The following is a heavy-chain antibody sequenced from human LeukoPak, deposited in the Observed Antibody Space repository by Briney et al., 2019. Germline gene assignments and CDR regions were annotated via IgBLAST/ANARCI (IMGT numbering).Heavy chain of an antibody. CDR1: SGSITRHY. CDR2: IHYAGST. J-gene: IGHJ3*01. CDR3: ARDSVDESTGYYPSGAFDL. V-gene: IGHV4-59*11. Sequence: SETLSLTCTVSSGSITRHYWTWIRQPPGKGLEWIGYIHYAGSTNYNPSLKSRVTISVDTSKKQFSLNMSSVTAADTALYYCARDSVDESTGYYPSGAFDLWGQGTLVTVSS. D-gene: IGHD3-22*01.